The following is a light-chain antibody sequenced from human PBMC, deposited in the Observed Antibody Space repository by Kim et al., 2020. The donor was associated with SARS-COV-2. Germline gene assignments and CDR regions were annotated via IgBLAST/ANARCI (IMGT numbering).Light chain of an antibody. J-gene: IGLJ3*02. Sequence: SITIACAGSSSDIGDYKNVAWYQQHPGKAPKLIISAVSDRPAGISNRFSGSKSGNTASLTISRLQAEDEADYYCSSYTRSGTLYVVFGGGTQLTVL. CDR1: SSDIGDYKN. V-gene: IGLV2-14*04. CDR2: AVS. CDR3: SSYTRSGTLYVV.